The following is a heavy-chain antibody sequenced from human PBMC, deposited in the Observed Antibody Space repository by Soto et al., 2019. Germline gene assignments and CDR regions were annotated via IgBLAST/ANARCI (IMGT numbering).Heavy chain of an antibody. V-gene: IGHV4-39*01. CDR1: GGSISSSSYY. Sequence: SETLSLTCTVSGGSISSSSYYWGWIRQPPGKGLEWIGSIYYSGSTYYNPSLKSRVTISVDTSKNQFSLKLSSVTAADTAVYYCATYSSSWYVVDWGQGTLVTVSS. D-gene: IGHD6-13*01. CDR3: ATYSSSWYVVD. CDR2: IYYSGST. J-gene: IGHJ4*02.